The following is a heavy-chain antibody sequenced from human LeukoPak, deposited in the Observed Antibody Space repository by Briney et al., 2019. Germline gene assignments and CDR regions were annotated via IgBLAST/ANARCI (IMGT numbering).Heavy chain of an antibody. CDR1: GFTFSSYG. V-gene: IGHV3-30*18. CDR3: AKTGFEGGSSWPHFDY. J-gene: IGHJ4*02. CDR2: ISYDGSNK. D-gene: IGHD6-13*01. Sequence: GGSLRLSCAASGFTFSSYGMHWVRQAPGKGLEWVAVISYDGSNKYYADSVKGRFTISRDNSENTLYLQMNSLRAEDTAVYYCAKTGFEGGSSWPHFDYWGQGTLVTVSS.